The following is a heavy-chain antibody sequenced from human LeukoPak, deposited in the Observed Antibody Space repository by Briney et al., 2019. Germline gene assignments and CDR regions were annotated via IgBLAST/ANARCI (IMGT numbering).Heavy chain of an antibody. Sequence: GGSLRLSCAASGFTFSSYWMHWVRQAPGKGLVWVSRINSDGSSTSYADSVKGRFTISRDNAKNTLYLQMNSLRAEDTAVYYCATGYCSDGSCYGNAFDIWGQGTMVTVSS. D-gene: IGHD2-15*01. CDR2: INSDGSST. CDR3: ATGYCSDGSCYGNAFDI. CDR1: GFTFSSYW. J-gene: IGHJ3*02. V-gene: IGHV3-74*01.